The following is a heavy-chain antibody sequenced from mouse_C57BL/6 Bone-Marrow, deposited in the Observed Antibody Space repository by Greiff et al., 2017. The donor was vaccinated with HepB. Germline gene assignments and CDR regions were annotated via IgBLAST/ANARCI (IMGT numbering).Heavy chain of an antibody. CDR3: ARRDDYDYAMDY. D-gene: IGHD2-4*01. Sequence: VKVVESGPGLVQPSQSLSITCTVSGFSLTSYGVHWVRQSPGKGLEWLGVIWSGGSTDYNAAFISRLSISKDNSKSQVFFKMNSLQADDTAIYYCARRDDYDYAMDYWGQGTSVTVSS. J-gene: IGHJ4*01. CDR1: GFSLTSYG. V-gene: IGHV2-2*01. CDR2: IWSGGST.